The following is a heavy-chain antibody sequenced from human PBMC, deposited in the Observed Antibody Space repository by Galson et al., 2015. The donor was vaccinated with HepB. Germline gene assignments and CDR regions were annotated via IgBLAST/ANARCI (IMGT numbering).Heavy chain of an antibody. CDR1: RFTFGNYA. Sequence: PLRLSCAASRFTFGNYAMSWVRQAPGKGLEWVSSIAETSVTSYYADSVKGRFSISRDNSKNTLYLQMNNLRAEDTAVYYCATLGPEYFSRWGQGTLVTVSS. D-gene: IGHD2/OR15-2a*01. CDR2: IAETSVTS. V-gene: IGHV3-23*01. J-gene: IGHJ4*02. CDR3: ATLGPEYFSR.